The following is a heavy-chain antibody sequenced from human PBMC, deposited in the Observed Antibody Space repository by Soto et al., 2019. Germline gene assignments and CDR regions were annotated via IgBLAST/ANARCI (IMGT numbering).Heavy chain of an antibody. Sequence: GGSLRLSCAGSGFTFSTYALSWVRQAPGKGLEWVSAISANGQGIYYADSVRGRFTISRDNSKNTIFLHMDSLRAEDTVVYYCAKDRNYPRDQFHYWGQGTLVTVSS. D-gene: IGHD1-7*01. V-gene: IGHV3-23*01. CDR3: AKDRNYPRDQFHY. CDR2: ISANGQGI. CDR1: GFTFSTYA. J-gene: IGHJ4*02.